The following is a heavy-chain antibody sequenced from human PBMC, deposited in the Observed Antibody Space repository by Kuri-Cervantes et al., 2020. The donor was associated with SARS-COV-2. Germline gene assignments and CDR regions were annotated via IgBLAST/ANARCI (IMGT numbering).Heavy chain of an antibody. CDR2: IKRKVNGGTT. D-gene: IGHD3-3*01. J-gene: IGHJ4*02. Sequence: GESLKISCTGSGFTFGDYAMSWVRQTPGAGLQWVGFIKRKVNGGTTEYAASVKGRFTISRDDSKSIAYLQMNSLKTEDTAVYYCTRHDFWSAYYFDYWGQGTLVTVSS. CDR1: GFTFGDYA. CDR3: TRHDFWSAYYFDY. V-gene: IGHV3-49*04.